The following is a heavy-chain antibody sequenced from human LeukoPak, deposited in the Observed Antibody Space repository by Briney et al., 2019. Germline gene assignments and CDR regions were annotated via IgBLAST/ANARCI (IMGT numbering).Heavy chain of an antibody. CDR1: GGSISSGDYY. J-gene: IGHJ4*02. V-gene: IGHV4-30-4*08. Sequence: SQTLSLTCTVSGGSISSGDYYWSWIRQPPGKGLEWIGYIYYSGSTYYNPSLKSRVTISVDTSKNQFPLKLSSVTAADTAAYYCARDSHYYDSSGYLQGFDYWGQGTLVTVSS. D-gene: IGHD3-22*01. CDR2: IYYSGST. CDR3: ARDSHYYDSSGYLQGFDY.